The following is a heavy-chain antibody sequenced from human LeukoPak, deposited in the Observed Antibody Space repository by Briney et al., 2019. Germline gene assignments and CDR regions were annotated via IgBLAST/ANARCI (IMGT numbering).Heavy chain of an antibody. Sequence: ASVKVSCKASGYTFTSYGISWVRQAPGQGLEWMGWISAYNGNTNYAQKLQGRVTMTTDTSTSTAYMELRSLRSGDTAVYYCARDHIVVVPAANAPLFDYWGQGTLVTVSS. V-gene: IGHV1-18*01. CDR3: ARDHIVVVPAANAPLFDY. J-gene: IGHJ4*02. D-gene: IGHD2-2*01. CDR2: ISAYNGNT. CDR1: GYTFTSYG.